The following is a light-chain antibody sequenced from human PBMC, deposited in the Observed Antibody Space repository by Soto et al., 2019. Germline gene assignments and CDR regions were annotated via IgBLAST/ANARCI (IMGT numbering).Light chain of an antibody. CDR3: QQGTTFPFT. Sequence: IQMTQSPSSVSASVGDTVTLSCQTSHGVSGWLAWYQQKPGKAPTLLIYTVSNLQSGVPSRFNGSGSGTDFSLTFTNLQPEDFATYFCQQGTTFPFTFGPGTKLEVK. V-gene: IGKV1-12*01. J-gene: IGKJ3*01. CDR2: TVS. CDR1: HGVSGW.